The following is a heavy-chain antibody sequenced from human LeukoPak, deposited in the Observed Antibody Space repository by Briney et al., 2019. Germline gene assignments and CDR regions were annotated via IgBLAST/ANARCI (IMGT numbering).Heavy chain of an antibody. Sequence: SETLSLTCTVSGGSINNYYWYWMRQPPGKGLEWIGYVWYSGTTKYNPSLKSRVTISVDTSKNQFSLKLNYVTAADTAVYYCAKGGPEASAGLTWFDPWDQGTLVTVSS. J-gene: IGHJ5*02. CDR1: GGSINNYY. D-gene: IGHD1-14*01. CDR3: AKGGPEASAGLTWFDP. CDR2: VWYSGTT. V-gene: IGHV4-59*01.